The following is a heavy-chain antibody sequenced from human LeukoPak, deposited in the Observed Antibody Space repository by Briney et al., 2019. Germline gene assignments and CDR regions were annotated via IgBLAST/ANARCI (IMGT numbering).Heavy chain of an antibody. J-gene: IGHJ4*02. V-gene: IGHV3-30-3*01. CDR2: ISYDGSNK. Sequence: PGRSLRLSCAASGFSFDDYAMHWVRQAPGKGLEWVAVISYDGSNKYYADSVKGRFTISRDNSKNTLYLQMNSLRAEDTAVYYCARSSKSRDYWGQGTLVTVSS. CDR3: ARSSKSRDY. CDR1: GFSFDDYA.